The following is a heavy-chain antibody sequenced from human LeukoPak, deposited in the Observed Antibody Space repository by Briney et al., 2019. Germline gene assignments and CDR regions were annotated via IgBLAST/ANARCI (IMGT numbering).Heavy chain of an antibody. Sequence: GRSLRLSCAASGFTFSSYGMHWVRQAPGKGLEWVAVISYDGSNKYYADSVKSRFTISRDNSKNTLYLQMNSLRAEDTAVYYCAKGTYSYGYPPDYWGQGTLVTVSS. CDR2: ISYDGSNK. V-gene: IGHV3-30*18. CDR3: AKGTYSYGYPPDY. J-gene: IGHJ4*02. D-gene: IGHD5-18*01. CDR1: GFTFSSYG.